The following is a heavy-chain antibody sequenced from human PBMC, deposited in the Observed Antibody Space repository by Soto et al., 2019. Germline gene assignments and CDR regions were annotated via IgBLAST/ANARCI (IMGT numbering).Heavy chain of an antibody. V-gene: IGHV3-74*01. Sequence: GGSLRLSCAASGLIFSNYKMHWVRQAPGKGLVWVSRISTDGSITDYADSVKGRFTVSRDNAKNTLYLQMNSLRVDDTAVYYCARDTNGLHYWGQGTVVTVSS. CDR3: ARDTNGLHY. CDR1: GLIFSNYK. J-gene: IGHJ4*02. CDR2: ISTDGSIT. D-gene: IGHD2-8*01.